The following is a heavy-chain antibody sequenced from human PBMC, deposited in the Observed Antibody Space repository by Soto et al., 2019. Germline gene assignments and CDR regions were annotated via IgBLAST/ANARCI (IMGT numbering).Heavy chain of an antibody. CDR1: GFTFGSYT. CDR3: ARDSFYHDGSGRSGGYCDS. D-gene: IGHD2-15*01. J-gene: IGHJ4*02. CDR2: ISFDGSNK. Sequence: QVQLVESGGGVVQPGRSLRLSCAASGFTFGSYTMFWVRQAPGKGLEWVAIISFDGSNKYFADSVKDRFSISRDISKNTMYLQMNSLRTDDTAEYYCARDSFYHDGSGRSGGYCDSWGQGPLVTVSS. V-gene: IGHV3-30-3*01.